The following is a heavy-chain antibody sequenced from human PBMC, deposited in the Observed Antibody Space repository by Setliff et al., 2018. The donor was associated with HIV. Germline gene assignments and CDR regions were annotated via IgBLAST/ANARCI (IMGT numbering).Heavy chain of an antibody. CDR1: GGSISSYY. D-gene: IGHD3-22*01. Sequence: PSETLSLTCTVSGGSISSYYWSWIRQPAGKGLEWIGRIYTSGSTNYNPSLKSRVTMSVDTSKNQISLKLNSVTAADTAVYYCASPTYVYDSSGYYYGLPNWYFDLWGRGTLVTVSS. CDR3: ASPTYVYDSSGYYYGLPNWYFDL. CDR2: IYTSGST. J-gene: IGHJ2*01. V-gene: IGHV4-4*07.